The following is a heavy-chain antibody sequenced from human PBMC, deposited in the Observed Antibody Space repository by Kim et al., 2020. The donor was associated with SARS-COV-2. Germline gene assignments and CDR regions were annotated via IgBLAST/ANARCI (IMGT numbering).Heavy chain of an antibody. J-gene: IGHJ4*02. CDR3: AKDWKKQLVLGFDY. D-gene: IGHD6-13*01. Sequence: NTVKGRLTISRDNATNPLYLQMNSRRAEDTAIYYCAKDWKKQLVLGFDYWGQGTLVTVSS. V-gene: IGHV3-23*01.